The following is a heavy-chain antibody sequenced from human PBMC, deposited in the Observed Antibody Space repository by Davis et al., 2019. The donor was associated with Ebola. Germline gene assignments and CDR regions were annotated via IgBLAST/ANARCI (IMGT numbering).Heavy chain of an antibody. J-gene: IGHJ3*02. CDR3: AAVISGYSSGAFDI. V-gene: IGHV1-8*01. CDR1: GYTFTSYD. Sequence: ASVKVSCKASGYTFTSYDINWVRQATGQGLEWMGWMNPNSGNTGYAQKFQERVTITRDMSTSTAYMELSSLRSEDTAVYYCAAVISGYSSGAFDIWGQGTMVTVSS. CDR2: MNPNSGNT. D-gene: IGHD4-23*01.